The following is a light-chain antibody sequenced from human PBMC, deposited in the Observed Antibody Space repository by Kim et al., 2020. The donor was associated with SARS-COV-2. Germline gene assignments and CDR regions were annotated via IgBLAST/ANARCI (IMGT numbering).Light chain of an antibody. J-gene: IGKJ2*01. V-gene: IGKV3D-7*01. Sequence: PGERVTLPCRASQSVSRSYLTWYQQKPGQPPRRLSFGASTRATGIPARFSGSGSGTDFPLTISSLQPEDFAVYYCQQDYNLYTFGQGTKLEI. CDR2: GAS. CDR3: QQDYNLYT. CDR1: QSVSRSY.